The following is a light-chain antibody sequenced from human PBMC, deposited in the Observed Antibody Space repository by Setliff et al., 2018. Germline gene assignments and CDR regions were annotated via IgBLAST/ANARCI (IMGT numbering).Light chain of an antibody. J-gene: IGLJ1*01. CDR1: DSSIGATYD. Sequence: QSVLTQPPSVSGAPGQTVTISCTGSDSSIGATYDAHWYQQFPGTAPKLLIYANTNRPSGVSDRFSGSKSGTSASLAITGLQAEDEADYYCQSYDSGVRIFGTGTKVTVL. CDR2: ANT. CDR3: QSYDSGVRI. V-gene: IGLV1-40*01.